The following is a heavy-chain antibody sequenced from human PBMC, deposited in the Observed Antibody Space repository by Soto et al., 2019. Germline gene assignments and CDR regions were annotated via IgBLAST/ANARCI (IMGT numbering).Heavy chain of an antibody. CDR3: ARDNRKLQFCPNGVCPEKDNCFAP. D-gene: IGHD2-8*01. CDR2: ISAYSGNT. V-gene: IGHV1-18*01. Sequence: GASVKVSCKASGYTFTSYGISWVRQAPGQGLEWMGWISAYSGNTNYAQKLQGRVTMTTDTSTSTAYMELRSLRSDDTAVYYCARDNRKLQFCPNGVCPEKDNCFAPWGKGTLVTVSS. J-gene: IGHJ5*02. CDR1: GYTFTSYG.